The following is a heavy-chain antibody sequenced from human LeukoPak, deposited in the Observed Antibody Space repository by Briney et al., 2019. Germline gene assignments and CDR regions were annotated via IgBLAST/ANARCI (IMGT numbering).Heavy chain of an antibody. Sequence: SVKVSCKASGGTFSSYAISWVRQAPGQGLEWMGGIIPIFGTANYAQKFQGRVTITADESASTAYMELSSLRSEDTAVYYCARWVGAKANYFDYWGQGTLVTVSS. D-gene: IGHD1-26*01. CDR2: IIPIFGTA. V-gene: IGHV1-69*13. CDR3: ARWVGAKANYFDY. J-gene: IGHJ4*02. CDR1: GGTFSSYA.